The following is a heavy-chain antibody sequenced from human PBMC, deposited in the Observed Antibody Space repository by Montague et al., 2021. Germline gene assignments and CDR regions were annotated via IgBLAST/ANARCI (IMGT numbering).Heavy chain of an antibody. D-gene: IGHD6-25*01. J-gene: IGHJ5*02. CDR1: GFPFSNYW. CDR3: ARSAFAAALDP. Sequence: SRRLSCDASGFPFSNYWMHLFRQAPVKGLVWVSHIKYDGSRTGYSDSVKGRFTISRDNAKNTLYLQMNSLRVDDTAVYYCARSAFAAALDPWGQGTLVTVSS. V-gene: IGHV3-74*01. CDR2: IKYDGSRT.